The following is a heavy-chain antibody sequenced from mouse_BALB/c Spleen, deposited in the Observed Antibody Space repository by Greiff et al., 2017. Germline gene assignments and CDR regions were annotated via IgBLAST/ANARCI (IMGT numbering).Heavy chain of an antibody. Sequence: VHVKQSGPELEKPGASVKISCKASGYSFTGYNMNWVKQSNGKSLEWIGNIDPYYGGTSYNQKFKGKATLTVDKSSSTAYMQLKSLTSEDSAVYYCARAYGKKTSYAMDYWGQGTSVTVSS. V-gene: IGHV1-39*01. D-gene: IGHD2-10*02. J-gene: IGHJ4*01. CDR3: ARAYGKKTSYAMDY. CDR2: IDPYYGGT. CDR1: GYSFTGYN.